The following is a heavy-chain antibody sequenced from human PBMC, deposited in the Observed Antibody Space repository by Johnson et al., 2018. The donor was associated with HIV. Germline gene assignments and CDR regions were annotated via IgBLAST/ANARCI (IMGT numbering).Heavy chain of an antibody. V-gene: IGHV3-20*04. CDR1: GFTFSSYA. D-gene: IGHD3-10*01. Sequence: LVESGGGLVQPGGSLRLSCAASGFTFSSYAMSWVRQAPGKGLEWVSGINWNGGSTGYADSVKGRFTISRDNAKNSLYLQMNSLRAEDTALYYCARDRSLWFRELWPRDAFDMWGQGTKITVSS. CDR3: ARDRSLWFRELWPRDAFDM. CDR2: INWNGGST. J-gene: IGHJ3*02.